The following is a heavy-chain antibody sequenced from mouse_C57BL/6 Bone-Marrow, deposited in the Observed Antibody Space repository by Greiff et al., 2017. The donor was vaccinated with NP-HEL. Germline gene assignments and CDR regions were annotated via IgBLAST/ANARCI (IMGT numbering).Heavy chain of an antibody. CDR1: GFTFSSYA. J-gene: IGHJ2*01. V-gene: IGHV5-4*01. D-gene: IGHD6-1*01. CDR2: ISHGGSYT. CDR3: GGDRGGQCDYFDY. Sequence: EVKLQESGGGLVKPGGSLKLSCAASGFTFSSYAMPWVRQTPEQRLEWVATISHGGSYTYNPDNVKGRFTISRDNAKNNPYLQMSQLKSEDTAMYYCGGDRGGQCDYFDYWGQGTTLTVSS.